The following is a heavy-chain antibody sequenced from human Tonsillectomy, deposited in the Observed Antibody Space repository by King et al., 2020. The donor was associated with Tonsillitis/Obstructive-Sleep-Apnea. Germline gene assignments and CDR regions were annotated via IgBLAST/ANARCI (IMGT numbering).Heavy chain of an antibody. CDR1: GYSFTRHW. CDR2: IYPGDSDT. CDR3: ARHVDTSAYIPPSPDY. V-gene: IGHV5-51*01. J-gene: IGHJ4*02. Sequence: VQLVESGAEVKKPGESLKISCKGSGYSFTRHWIGWVRQMPGKGLEWMGVIYPGDSDTRYSPSFQGQVTISADKSISTAYLQWRSLKASDTAMYYCARHVDTSAYIPPSPDYWGQGTLVTVSS. D-gene: IGHD3-22*01.